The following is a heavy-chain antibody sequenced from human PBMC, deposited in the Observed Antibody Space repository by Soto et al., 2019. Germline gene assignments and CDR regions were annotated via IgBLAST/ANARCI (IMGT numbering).Heavy chain of an antibody. Sequence: QVHLQQWGAGLLTPSETLSLTCAVYGGSFSGHSWSWIRQPPGKGLEWLGEINHSGSTNYNPSLQSRVTISVDTLKNQFPLQLSSVTAAETAVYSCARGPYTGALVVVAATRFDSLGQGTLVTVSS. CDR2: INHSGST. CDR3: ARGPYTGALVVVAATRFDS. CDR1: GGSFSGHS. D-gene: IGHD2-15*01. V-gene: IGHV4-34*01. J-gene: IGHJ4*02.